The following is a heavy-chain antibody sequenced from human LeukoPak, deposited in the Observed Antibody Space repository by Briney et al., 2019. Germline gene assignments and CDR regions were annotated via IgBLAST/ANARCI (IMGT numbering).Heavy chain of an antibody. D-gene: IGHD4-23*01. CDR2: VTDNGGSA. V-gene: IGHV3-23*01. CDR3: AKLTRTDGVNN. J-gene: IGHJ4*02. Sequence: GGSLRLSCAASRFTFITYAMSWVRQAPGKGLEWVSTVTDNGGSAYYAVSVKGRFTISRDNSKKTLYLQMNSLTAEDTALYYCAKLTRTDGVNNWGQGTLVTVSS. CDR1: RFTFITYA.